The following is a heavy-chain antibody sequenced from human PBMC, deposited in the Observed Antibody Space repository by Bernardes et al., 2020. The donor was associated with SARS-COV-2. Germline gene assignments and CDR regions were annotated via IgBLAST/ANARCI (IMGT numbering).Heavy chain of an antibody. Sequence: SLSLSCAASGFTFSSYEMNWVRQAPGKGLEWVSYISSSGSTIYYADSVKGRFTISRDNAKNSLYLQMNSLRAEDTAVYYCAREGGYDILTGAFDIWGQGTMVTVSS. J-gene: IGHJ3*02. CDR2: ISSSGSTI. CDR3: AREGGYDILTGAFDI. D-gene: IGHD3-9*01. V-gene: IGHV3-48*03. CDR1: GFTFSSYE.